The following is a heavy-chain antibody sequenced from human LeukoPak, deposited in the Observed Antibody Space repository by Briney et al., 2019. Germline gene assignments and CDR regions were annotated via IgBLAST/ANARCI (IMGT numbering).Heavy chain of an antibody. CDR2: IIPIFGTA. V-gene: IGHV1-69*05. D-gene: IGHD3-10*01. CDR1: GYTFTGYY. Sequence: SVKVSCKASGYTFTGYYMHWVRQAPGQGLEWMGGIIPIFGTANYAQKFQGRVTITTDESTSTAYMELSSLRSEDTAVYYCARDARGLFDYWGQGTLVTVSS. CDR3: ARDARGLFDY. J-gene: IGHJ4*02.